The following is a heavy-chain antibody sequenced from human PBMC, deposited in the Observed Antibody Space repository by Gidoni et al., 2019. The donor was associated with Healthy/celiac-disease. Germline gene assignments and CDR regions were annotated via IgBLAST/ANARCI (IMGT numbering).Heavy chain of an antibody. Sequence: EVQLVESGGGLVKPGGSLRLSCAASGFTFSNAWMSWVRQAPGKGLEWVGRSKSKTDGGTTDYAAPVKGRFTISRDDSKNTLYLQMNSLKTEDTAVYYCTTDPLTQSSYSGSYFLFDFDYRGWGQGTLVTVSS. CDR2: SKSKTDGGTT. CDR1: GFTFSNAW. CDR3: TTDPLTQSSYSGSYFLFDFDYRG. J-gene: IGHJ4*02. D-gene: IGHD1-26*01. V-gene: IGHV3-15*01.